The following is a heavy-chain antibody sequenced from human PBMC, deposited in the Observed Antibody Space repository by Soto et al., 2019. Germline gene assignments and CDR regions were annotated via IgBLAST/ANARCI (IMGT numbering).Heavy chain of an antibody. V-gene: IGHV3-23*01. Sequence: EVQLLESGGDLVQPGGSLRLSCVASEFTFNSYAMSWVRQAPGMGLEWVSSIIGSGAITYYADSVKGRFTISRDNSKSTLYLQMNSLRVEDTALYYCAIDARDTGGNSGIDYWGQGTLVTVSS. CDR1: EFTFNSYA. J-gene: IGHJ4*02. CDR3: AIDARDTGGNSGIDY. D-gene: IGHD2-21*01. CDR2: IIGSGAIT.